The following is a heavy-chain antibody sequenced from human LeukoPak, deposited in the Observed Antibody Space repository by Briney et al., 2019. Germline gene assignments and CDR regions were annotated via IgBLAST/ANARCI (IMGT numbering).Heavy chain of an antibody. Sequence: GASVNVSCKSSGCTFRSYAISWLRQAPGQGLEWMGRIIPILGIANYAQKFQGRVTITADKSTSTAYMELSSLRSEDTAVYYCASCYYSSESSYYYYYGMDVWGQGTTVTVSS. J-gene: IGHJ6*02. D-gene: IGHD3-10*01. CDR2: IIPILGIA. V-gene: IGHV1-69*04. CDR1: GCTFRSYA. CDR3: ASCYYSSESSYYYYYGMDV.